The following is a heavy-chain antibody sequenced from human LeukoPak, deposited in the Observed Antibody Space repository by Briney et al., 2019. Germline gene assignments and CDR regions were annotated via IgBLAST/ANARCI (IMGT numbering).Heavy chain of an antibody. Sequence: ASVKVSCKASGYTFTRYGISWVRQAPGQGLEWMGWISAYNGDTNYAQNLQGRVTMTTDTSTNIAYMELRSLRSDDTAVYYCARDQGDGFIDYWGQGTLVTVSP. CDR1: GYTFTRYG. V-gene: IGHV1-18*01. J-gene: IGHJ4*02. CDR2: ISAYNGDT. D-gene: IGHD5-24*01. CDR3: ARDQGDGFIDY.